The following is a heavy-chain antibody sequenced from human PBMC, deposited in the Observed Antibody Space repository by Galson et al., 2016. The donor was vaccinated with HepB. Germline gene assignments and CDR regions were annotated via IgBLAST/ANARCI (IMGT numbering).Heavy chain of an antibody. J-gene: IGHJ4*02. V-gene: IGHV1-69*13. D-gene: IGHD3-22*01. CDR2: IVPIFGTT. CDR3: ARDPYYYDPTVLGADY. CDR1: GDIFNKYA. Sequence: SVKVSCKASGDIFNKYAIRWVRQAPGQGLEWMGEIVPIFGTTNYAQKFQGRLTITADESTGTGYMELSSLRSDDTAVYYCARDPYYYDPTVLGADYWGQGTLVTVSS.